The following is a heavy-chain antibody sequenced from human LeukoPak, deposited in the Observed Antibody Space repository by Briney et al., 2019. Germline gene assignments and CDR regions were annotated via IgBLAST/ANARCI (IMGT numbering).Heavy chain of an antibody. D-gene: IGHD3-10*01. CDR1: GFTVSQNY. J-gene: IGHJ5*02. Sequence: PGGSLRLSCAASGFTVSQNYMSWVRQAPGRGLEWVSLIYADGATHYADSVKGRFTISRDNSKNTVYLEMNSLRPEDTAVYYCARGRAGTKAWVEFDPWGQGTLVTVSS. V-gene: IGHV3-66*02. CDR3: ARGRAGTKAWVEFDP. CDR2: IYADGAT.